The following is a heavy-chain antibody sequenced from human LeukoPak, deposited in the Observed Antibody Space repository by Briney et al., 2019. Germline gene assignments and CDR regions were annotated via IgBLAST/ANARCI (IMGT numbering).Heavy chain of an antibody. Sequence: PSETLSLTCTVSGGSISSYYWSWIRQPPGKGLEWIGYIYYSGSTNYNPSLKSRVTISVDTSKNQFSLKLSSVTAADTAVYYCAGGFDSSGWYFDYWGQGTLVTVSS. CDR3: AGGFDSSGWYFDY. V-gene: IGHV4-59*08. J-gene: IGHJ4*02. D-gene: IGHD6-19*01. CDR2: IYYSGST. CDR1: GGSISSYY.